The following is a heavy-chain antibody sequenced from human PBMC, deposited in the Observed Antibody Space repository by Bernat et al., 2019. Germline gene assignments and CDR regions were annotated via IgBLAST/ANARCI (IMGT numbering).Heavy chain of an antibody. J-gene: IGHJ5*02. CDR2: SRSRPSGGTT. CDR1: GFIFRNAW. D-gene: IGHD3-3*01. V-gene: IGHV3-15*01. Sequence: EVHLVESGGGLVKPGESLRVSCAASGFIFRNAWMSWVRQAPGKGLEWVGRSRSRPSGGTTDYAAPVKGRFTISRDDSTNTLYLQMKKLKTEDTAMYYCLKEDFDFWTWGQGTLVTVS. CDR3: LKEDFDFWT.